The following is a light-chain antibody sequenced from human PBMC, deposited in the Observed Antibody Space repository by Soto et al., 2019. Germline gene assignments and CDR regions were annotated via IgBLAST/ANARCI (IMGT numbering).Light chain of an antibody. Sequence: EIVLTQSPATLSLSPGERATLSCRASQSVNSYLAWYQQKPGQAPRLLIYAASNRATGIPARFSGSGSGTDFTLTISSLEPGDFAVYYCQQRSDWPPFPFGPGTKVHI. J-gene: IGKJ3*01. CDR2: AAS. CDR3: QQRSDWPPFP. CDR1: QSVNSY. V-gene: IGKV3-11*01.